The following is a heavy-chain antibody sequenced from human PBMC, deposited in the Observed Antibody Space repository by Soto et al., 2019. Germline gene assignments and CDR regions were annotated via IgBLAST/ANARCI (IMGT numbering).Heavy chain of an antibody. J-gene: IGHJ4*02. V-gene: IGHV4-34*01. Sequence: SETLSLTCAVYGGSLSSYHWSWIRQTPGKGLEWIGEINHLTTTNYNPSLKSRVIISLDTPKNQFSLKLSSVTAADTAVYYCARGYDTALAPIFWGQGILVTVSS. CDR1: GGSLSSYH. CDR3: ARGYDTALAPIF. CDR2: INHLTTT. D-gene: IGHD5-18*01.